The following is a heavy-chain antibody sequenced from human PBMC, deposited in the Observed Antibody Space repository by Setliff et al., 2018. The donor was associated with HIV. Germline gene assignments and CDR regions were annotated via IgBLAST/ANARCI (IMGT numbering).Heavy chain of an antibody. CDR2: MKEVGSEK. D-gene: IGHD2-21*01. CDR1: GFNFRDSW. J-gene: IGHJ4*02. Sequence: GGSLRLSCSTSGFNFRDSWMSWLRLAPGKGLEWVANMKEVGSEKYYVDSVKGRFTISRDNAKNLLYLQMTSLTADDTAVYYCARDDPSIIGRRALRYWGQGILVTVSS. CDR3: ARDDPSIIGRRALRY. V-gene: IGHV3-7*01.